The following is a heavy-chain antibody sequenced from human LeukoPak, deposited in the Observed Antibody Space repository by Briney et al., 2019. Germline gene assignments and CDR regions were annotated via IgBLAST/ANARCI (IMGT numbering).Heavy chain of an antibody. CDR2: ISSSGSTI. CDR1: GFTFSDYY. V-gene: IGHV3-11*01. Sequence: GGSLRLSCAASGFTFSDYYMSRIRQAPGKGLEWVSYISSSGSTIYYADSVKGRFTISRDNAKNSLYLQMNSLRAEDTAVYYCARASAYYDFWSGYHHQYYFDYWGQGTLVTVSS. J-gene: IGHJ4*02. CDR3: ARASAYYDFWSGYHHQYYFDY. D-gene: IGHD3-3*01.